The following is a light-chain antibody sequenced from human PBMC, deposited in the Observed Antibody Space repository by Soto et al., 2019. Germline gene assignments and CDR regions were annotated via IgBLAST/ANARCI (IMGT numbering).Light chain of an antibody. CDR1: QSVSSY. V-gene: IGKV3-11*01. Sequence: EIVLTQSPATLSLSPGERATLSCRASQSVSSYLAWYQQKPGQAPRLLLYDASNSATGIPARFSGSGSGTDFTLTISSLEPEDFAVYYCQQRSNWPTTFGQGTRLEIK. CDR2: DAS. J-gene: IGKJ5*01. CDR3: QQRSNWPTT.